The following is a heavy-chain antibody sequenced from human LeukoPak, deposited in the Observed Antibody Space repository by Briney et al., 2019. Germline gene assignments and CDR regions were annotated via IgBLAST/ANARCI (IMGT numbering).Heavy chain of an antibody. CDR3: AKEGVAVTTRGAYFDY. Sequence: GGSLRLSCAASGFTFSSFVVSWVRQARGKGLEWVSSISGDGDRTHYADSVKGRFTISRDNSKNMLYLQMNSLRAEDTAVYYCAKEGVAVTTRGAYFDYWGQGTLVTVSS. J-gene: IGHJ4*02. CDR2: ISGDGDRT. CDR1: GFTFSSFV. V-gene: IGHV3-23*01. D-gene: IGHD4-17*01.